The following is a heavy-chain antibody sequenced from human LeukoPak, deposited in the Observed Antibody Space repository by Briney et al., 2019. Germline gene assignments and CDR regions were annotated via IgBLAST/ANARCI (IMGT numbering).Heavy chain of an antibody. CDR1: GFTFSSYE. Sequence: GGSLRLSCAASGFTFSSYEMNWVRQAPGKGLDWVSYISSSGSTIYYADSVKGRFTISRDNAKNSLYLQMNSLRAEDTAVYYCARVSSGYFYYYYGMDVWGQGTTVTVSS. D-gene: IGHD3-22*01. J-gene: IGHJ6*02. CDR2: ISSSGSTI. CDR3: ARVSSGYFYYYYGMDV. V-gene: IGHV3-48*03.